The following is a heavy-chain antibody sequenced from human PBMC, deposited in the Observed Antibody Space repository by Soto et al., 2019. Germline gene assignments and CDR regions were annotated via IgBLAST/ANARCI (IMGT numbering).Heavy chain of an antibody. Sequence: SETLSLTCTVSGGSISRGGYYWSWIRQFPGKGLEWIGYIYYNGKTYYNPSLQSRLTISEDTSKSQFSLRLTSMTAADTAVYYCASFLPESRRYFDSWGQGILGTVSS. D-gene: IGHD3-3*01. CDR1: GGSISRGGYY. CDR2: IYYNGKT. CDR3: ASFLPESRRYFDS. J-gene: IGHJ4*02. V-gene: IGHV4-31*03.